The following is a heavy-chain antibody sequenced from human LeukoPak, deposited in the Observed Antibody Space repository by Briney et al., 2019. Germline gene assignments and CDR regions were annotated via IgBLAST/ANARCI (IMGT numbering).Heavy chain of an antibody. V-gene: IGHV4-61*02. J-gene: IGHJ4*02. CDR2: LFPWGST. D-gene: IGHD6-19*01. CDR1: GGCLRGAIYY. CDR3: ARLRPPSGWPRFDY. Sequence: SHTLSLTCTVSGGCLRGAIYYWRCTRQPAGEGLEWIGRLFPWGSTRYDPPLKSRVTISVATSNNQFSLKLSPVTAAPTAVYYCARLRPPSGWPRFDYWGQGTLGTASS.